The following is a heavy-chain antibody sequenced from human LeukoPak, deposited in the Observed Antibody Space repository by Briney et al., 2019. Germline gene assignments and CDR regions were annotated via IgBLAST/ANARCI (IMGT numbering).Heavy chain of an antibody. Sequence: GASVKVSCKLSGYTLTQLSIHRVRQAAGKQREWMGGFDPEDGQTIYVQKFQGRVTMTEDTSTDADYMELSSLRSEDTAVYYCATDPATLGGTYYDILTGLPRGYAFDIWGQGTMVTVSS. J-gene: IGHJ3*02. V-gene: IGHV1-24*01. CDR1: GYTLTQLS. CDR2: FDPEDGQT. D-gene: IGHD3-9*01. CDR3: ATDPATLGGTYYDILTGLPRGYAFDI.